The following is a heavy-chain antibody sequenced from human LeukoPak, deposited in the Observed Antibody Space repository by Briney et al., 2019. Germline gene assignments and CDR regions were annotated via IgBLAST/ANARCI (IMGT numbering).Heavy chain of an antibody. CDR2: IYSGGST. V-gene: IGHV3-53*01. CDR1: GFTVSSNY. J-gene: IGHJ4*02. CDR3: ARRLRTVTRFSDY. D-gene: IGHD4-17*01. Sequence: PGGSLRLSCAAFGFTVSSNYMSWVRQAPGKGLEWVSVIYSGGSTYYADSVKGRFTISRDNSKNTLYLQMNSLRAEDTAVYYCARRLRTVTRFSDYWGQGTLVTVSS.